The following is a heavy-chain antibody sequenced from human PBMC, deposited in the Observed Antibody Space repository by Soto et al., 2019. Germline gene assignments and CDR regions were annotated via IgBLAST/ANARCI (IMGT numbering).Heavy chain of an antibody. CDR1: GFTFTSSA. V-gene: IGHV1-58*01. CDR3: AAYCGGDCKRDYYYGMDV. J-gene: IGHJ6*02. CDR2: IVVGSGNT. Sequence: GAPVKVSCKASGFTFTSSAVQWVRQARGQRLEWIGWIVVGSGNTNYAQKFQERVTITRDMSTSTAYMELSSLRSEDTAVYYCAAYCGGDCKRDYYYGMDVWGQGTTVTVSS. D-gene: IGHD2-21*02.